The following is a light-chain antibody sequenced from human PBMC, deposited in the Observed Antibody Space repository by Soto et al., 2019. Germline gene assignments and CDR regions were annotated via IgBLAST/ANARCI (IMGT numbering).Light chain of an antibody. CDR3: QHYGISPVT. CDR2: GAS. Sequence: EIVLTQSPATLSVSPGERATLSCRASQSVSSNLAWYQQRPGQPPRLLISGASSRATGIPDRFSGSGSATDFTLTISRLEPEDFALYYCQHYGISPVTFGQGTRLEI. V-gene: IGKV3-20*01. CDR1: QSVSSN. J-gene: IGKJ5*01.